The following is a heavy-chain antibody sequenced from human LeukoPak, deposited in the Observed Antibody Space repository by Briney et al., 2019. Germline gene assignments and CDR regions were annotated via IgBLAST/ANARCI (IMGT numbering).Heavy chain of an antibody. D-gene: IGHD6-19*01. CDR2: IWYDGSNK. CDR1: GFTFSSYG. V-gene: IGHV3-33*06. J-gene: IGHJ4*02. Sequence: GGSLRLSCAASGFTFSSYGMHWVRQAPGKGLEWVAGIWYDGSNKYYADSVKGRFTISRENSKNTLYMQMNSLRAEDTAVYFCAKDHFPQRESWAVAGPLDYWGQGTLVTVSS. CDR3: AKDHFPQRESWAVAGPLDY.